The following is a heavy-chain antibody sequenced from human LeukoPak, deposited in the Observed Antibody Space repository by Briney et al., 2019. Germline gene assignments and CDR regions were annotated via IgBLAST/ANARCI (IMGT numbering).Heavy chain of an antibody. CDR3: ARGRKQLVSTRNALDI. V-gene: IGHV3-21*01. J-gene: IGHJ3*02. Sequence: PGGSLRLSCAASGFTFSSYEMNWVRQAPGKGLEWVSSISSSSSYVYYADSVKGRFTISRDNAKNSLYLQMNSLRAEDTAVYYCARGRKQLVSTRNALDIWGQGTMVTVSS. CDR1: GFTFSSYE. D-gene: IGHD6-6*01. CDR2: ISSSSSYV.